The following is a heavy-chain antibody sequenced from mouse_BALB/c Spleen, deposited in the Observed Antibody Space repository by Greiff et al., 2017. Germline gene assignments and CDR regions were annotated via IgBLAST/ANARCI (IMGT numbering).Heavy chain of an antibody. Sequence: QVQLQQPGAELVKPGASVKLSCKASGYTFTSYWMHWVKQRPGQGLEWIGEINPSNGRTNYNEKFKSKATLTVDKSSSTAYMQLSSLTSKDSAVYYCAREGYYRYDGFAYWGQGTLVTVSA. D-gene: IGHD2-14*01. J-gene: IGHJ3*01. CDR3: AREGYYRYDGFAY. CDR2: INPSNGRT. V-gene: IGHV1S81*02. CDR1: GYTFTSYW.